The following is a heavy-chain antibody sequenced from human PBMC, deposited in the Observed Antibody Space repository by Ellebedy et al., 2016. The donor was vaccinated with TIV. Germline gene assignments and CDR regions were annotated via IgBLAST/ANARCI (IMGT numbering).Heavy chain of an antibody. V-gene: IGHV1-46*04. Sequence: ASVKVSCKASGYTFTSYYMHWVRQAPGQGLEWMGIINPSGGSTSYAQKLQGRVTMTRDTSTSTVYMELSSLRSEDTAVYYCARDGSSGGDYYYGMDVWGQGTTVTVSS. D-gene: IGHD6-6*01. CDR3: ARDGSSGGDYYYGMDV. J-gene: IGHJ6*02. CDR1: GYTFTSYY. CDR2: INPSGGST.